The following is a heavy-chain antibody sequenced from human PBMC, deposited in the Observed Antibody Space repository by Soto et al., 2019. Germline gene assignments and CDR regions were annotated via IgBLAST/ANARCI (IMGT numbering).Heavy chain of an antibody. CDR1: GFTFTSYA. CDR2: ISYDGINE. J-gene: IGHJ4*02. V-gene: IGHV3-30*15. CDR3: ARDRLRLGELSLIGYFDY. D-gene: IGHD3-16*02. Sequence: QVQLVESGGSVVQPGRSLRLSCEASGFTFTSYAMHWVRQAPGKGLEWVAVISYDGINEYYADSMKGRFTISRDNPKNTLFLQMSSLRVEDTAVYYCARDRLRLGELSLIGYFDYWGQGTLVTVSS.